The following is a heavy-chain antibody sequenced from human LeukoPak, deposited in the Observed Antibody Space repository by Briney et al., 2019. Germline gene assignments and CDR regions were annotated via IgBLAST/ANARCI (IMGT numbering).Heavy chain of an antibody. V-gene: IGHV4-61*02. CDR1: GGSLSSGSYY. CDR2: IYTSGST. J-gene: IGHJ3*02. CDR3: ARRYCSSTSCYKGNAFDI. Sequence: PSQTLSLTCTGSGGSLSSGSYYWSWLRQPAGKGLEWVGRIYTSGSTNYNPSLKSRVTISVDTSKNQFSLKLSSVTAADTAVYYCARRYCSSTSCYKGNAFDIWGQGTMVTVSS. D-gene: IGHD2-2*02.